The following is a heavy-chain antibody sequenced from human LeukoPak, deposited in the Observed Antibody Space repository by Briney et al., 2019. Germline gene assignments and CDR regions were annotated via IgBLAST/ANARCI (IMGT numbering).Heavy chain of an antibody. J-gene: IGHJ4*02. V-gene: IGHV4-4*09. CDR1: SGSISSYY. CDR2: IYTSGST. Sequence: SETLSLTRTVSSGSISSYYWSWIRQPPGKGLEWIGYIYTSGSTNYNPSLKSRVTISVDTSKNQFSLKLSSVTAADMAVYYCARHKGSSDDFDYWGQGTLVTVSS. CDR3: ARHKGSSDDFDY. D-gene: IGHD6-6*01.